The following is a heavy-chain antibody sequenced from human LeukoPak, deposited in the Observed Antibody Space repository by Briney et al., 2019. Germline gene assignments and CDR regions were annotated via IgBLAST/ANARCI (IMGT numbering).Heavy chain of an antibody. J-gene: IGHJ6*03. V-gene: IGHV4-4*07. D-gene: IGHD6-19*01. CDR2: IYTSGST. Sequence: SETLSLTCTVSGGSISSYYWSWIRQPAGKGLEWIGRIYTSGSTNYNPSLKSRVTMSVDTSKNQFSLKLSSVTAADTAVYYCARAPISSGPHYYYMDVWGKGTTVTVSS. CDR3: ARAPISSGPHYYYMDV. CDR1: GGSISSYY.